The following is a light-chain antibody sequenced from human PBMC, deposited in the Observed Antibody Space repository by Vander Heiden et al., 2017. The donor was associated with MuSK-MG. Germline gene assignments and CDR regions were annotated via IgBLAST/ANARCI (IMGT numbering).Light chain of an antibody. V-gene: IGKV1-39*01. CDR2: EAS. Sequence: LQLTQSPSSLSASVGDRVIITCPASQRISRYLNWYQQKPGKAPTLLIYEASSLQSGVPSRIGGSGLGTDFTLTITNLQPDDFATYYCQQTYSTTPITFGQGTRLEIK. CDR3: QQTYSTTPIT. CDR1: QRISRY. J-gene: IGKJ5*01.